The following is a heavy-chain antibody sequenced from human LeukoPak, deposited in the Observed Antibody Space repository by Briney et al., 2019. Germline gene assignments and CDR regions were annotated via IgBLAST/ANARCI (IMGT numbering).Heavy chain of an antibody. V-gene: IGHV4-59*02. J-gene: IGHJ4*02. CDR1: GGSVCSDY. CDR3: ARGYPYGSNWSIFDL. Sequence: SETLSLTCTVSGGSVCSDYWSWIRQPPEKGLEWIGYVSYRGTTNYNPSVESRVTISVDTSKNHFSLKLTSVTAADTAVYYCARGYPYGSNWSIFDLWGRGALVTVSS. CDR2: VSYRGTT. D-gene: IGHD6-13*01.